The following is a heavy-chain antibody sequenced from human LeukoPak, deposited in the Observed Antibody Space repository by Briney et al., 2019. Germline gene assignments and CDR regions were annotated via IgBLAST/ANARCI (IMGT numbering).Heavy chain of an antibody. CDR1: GGSISSGDYY. J-gene: IGHJ5*02. Sequence: SETLSLTCTVSGGSISSGDYYWSWIRQPPGKGLGWIGYIYYSGSPYYNPSLKGRVTISVDTSKNQFSLKLSSVTAADTAVYYCARGSRDDFSLRFQWFDPWGQGTLVTVSS. D-gene: IGHD4-11*01. CDR3: ARGSRDDFSLRFQWFDP. CDR2: IYYSGSP. V-gene: IGHV4-30-4*08.